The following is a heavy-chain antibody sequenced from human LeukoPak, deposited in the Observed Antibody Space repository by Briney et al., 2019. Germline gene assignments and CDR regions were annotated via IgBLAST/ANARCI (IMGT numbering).Heavy chain of an antibody. V-gene: IGHV3-23*01. CDR1: GFTFSSSA. D-gene: IGHD5-18*01. Sequence: GGSLRLSCAASGFTFSSSAMSWVRQVPGKGLEWVSGISASGGSTYYADSVRGRFTISRDNSKNTLYVQMNSLRDEDTAVYYCAKGSGRGYSYGLEYWGQGTLVTVSS. CDR3: AKGSGRGYSYGLEY. CDR2: ISASGGST. J-gene: IGHJ4*02.